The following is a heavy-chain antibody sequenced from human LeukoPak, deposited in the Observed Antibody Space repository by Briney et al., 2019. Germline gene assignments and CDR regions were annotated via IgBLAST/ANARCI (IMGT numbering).Heavy chain of an antibody. D-gene: IGHD1-26*01. CDR3: VRDRGTYRPIDY. CDR2: ISYTGTYI. J-gene: IGHJ4*02. Sequence: GGSLRLSCSASGFSFNSHWMTWVRQAPGKGLEWVSSISYTGTYIYYADSVKGRFTISRDNAQNSLYLQMNSLRAEDTAIYYCVRDRGTYRPIDYWGQGTLVTVSS. V-gene: IGHV3-21*04. CDR1: GFSFNSHW.